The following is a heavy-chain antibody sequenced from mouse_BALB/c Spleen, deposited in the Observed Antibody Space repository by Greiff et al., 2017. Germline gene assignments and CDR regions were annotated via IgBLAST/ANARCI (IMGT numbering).Heavy chain of an antibody. J-gene: IGHJ4*01. CDR1: GYNFTSYW. D-gene: IGHD2-14*01. V-gene: IGHV1-55*01. Sequence: QVQLQQPGAELVKPGTSVKLSCTASGYNFTSYWINWVKLRPGQGLEWIGDIYPGSGSTNYNEKFKSKATLTVDTSSSTAYMQLSSLASEDSALYYCARVVRRYYALDYWGQGTSVTVSA. CDR2: IYPGSGST. CDR3: ARVVRRYYALDY.